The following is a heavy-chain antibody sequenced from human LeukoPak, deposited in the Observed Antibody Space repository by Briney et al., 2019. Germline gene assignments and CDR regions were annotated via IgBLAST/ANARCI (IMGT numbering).Heavy chain of an antibody. V-gene: IGHV3-23*01. D-gene: IGHD7-27*01. CDR1: GFTFSSYT. CDR3: AKDGGLWVSAHWGDS. CDR2: ITTSDGNT. J-gene: IGHJ4*02. Sequence: GGSLRLSCAASGFTFSSYTMSWVRQAPGKGLEWVSTITTSDGNTYYADSVKGRFTVSRDNTKNTLFLQMNSLRAEDTAVYYCAKDGGLWVSAHWGDSWGRGTLVTVSS.